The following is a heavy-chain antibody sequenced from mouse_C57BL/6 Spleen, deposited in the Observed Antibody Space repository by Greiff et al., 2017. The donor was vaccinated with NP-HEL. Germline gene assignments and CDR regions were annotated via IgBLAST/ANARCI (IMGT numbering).Heavy chain of an antibody. CDR3: ARYGNYPAWFAY. CDR1: GYTFTSYW. J-gene: IGHJ3*01. V-gene: IGHV1-72*01. CDR2: IDPNSGGT. Sequence: QVQLQQPGAELVKPGASVKLSCKASGYTFTSYWMHWVKQRPGRGLEWIGRIDPNSGGTKYNEKFKSKATLTVDKPSSTAYMQLSGLTSEDSAVYYCARYGNYPAWFAYWGQGTLVTVSA. D-gene: IGHD2-1*01.